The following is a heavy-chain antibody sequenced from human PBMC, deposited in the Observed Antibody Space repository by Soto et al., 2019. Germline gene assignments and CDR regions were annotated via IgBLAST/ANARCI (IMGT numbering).Heavy chain of an antibody. V-gene: IGHV3-48*02. CDR3: ARDRDTMIWGGRADDAFDI. CDR1: GFTFSSYS. CDR2: ISSSSSTI. Sequence: PGGSLRLSCAASGFTFSSYSMNWVRQAPGKGLEWVSYISSSSSTIYYADSVKGRFTISRDNAKNSLYLQMNSLRDEDTAVYYCARDRDTMIWGGRADDAFDIWGQGTMVTVSS. J-gene: IGHJ3*02. D-gene: IGHD3-22*01.